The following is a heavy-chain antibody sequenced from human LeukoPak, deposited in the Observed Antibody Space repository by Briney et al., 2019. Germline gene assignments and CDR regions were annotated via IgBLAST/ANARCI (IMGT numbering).Heavy chain of an antibody. CDR1: GYTFTTYA. D-gene: IGHD3-10*01. J-gene: IGHJ6*03. V-gene: IGHV7-4-1*02. CDR2: INTNTGNP. Sequence: ASVKVSCKASGYTFTTYAMNWVRQAPGQGLQWMGWINTNTGNPTYAQGFTGRFVFSLDTSVSTAYLQISILKAEDTAVYYCARLLADGVIIHQLPYYYYYMDVWGKGTTVTVSS. CDR3: ARLLADGVIIHQLPYYYYYMDV.